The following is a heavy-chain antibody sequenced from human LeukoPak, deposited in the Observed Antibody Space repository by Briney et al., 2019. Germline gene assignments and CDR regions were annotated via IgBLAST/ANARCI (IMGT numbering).Heavy chain of an antibody. D-gene: IGHD1-26*01. V-gene: IGHV3-9*01. J-gene: IGHJ4*02. Sequence: SRSLRLSCAASGFTFDDYAMHWVRQAPGKGLEWVSGISWNSGSIGYADSVKGRFTISRDNAKNSLYLQMNSLRAEDTALYYCANTPWGGNYFGYWGQGTLVTVSS. CDR2: ISWNSGSI. CDR3: ANTPWGGNYFGY. CDR1: GFTFDDYA.